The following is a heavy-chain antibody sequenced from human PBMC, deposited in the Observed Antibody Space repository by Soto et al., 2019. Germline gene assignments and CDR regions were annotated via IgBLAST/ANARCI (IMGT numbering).Heavy chain of an antibody. CDR3: AIAVGGSGHNPGYYYYGMDV. CDR2: INPNSGGT. V-gene: IGHV1-2*04. CDR1: GYTLTSNS. J-gene: IGHJ6*02. D-gene: IGHD3-3*01. Sequence: GTSVKVTCKDSGYTLTSNSMNWVRQAPGQGLEWMGWINPNSGGTNYAQKFQGWVTMTRDTSISTAYMELSRLRSDDTAVYYCAIAVGGSGHNPGYYYYGMDVWGQGTTVTVSS.